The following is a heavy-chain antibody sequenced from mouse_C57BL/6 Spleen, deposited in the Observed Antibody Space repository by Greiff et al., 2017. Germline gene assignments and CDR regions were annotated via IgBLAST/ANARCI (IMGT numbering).Heavy chain of an antibody. Sequence: QVQLQQSGPELVKPGASVKISCKASGYAFSSSWMNWVKQRPGKGLEWIGRIYPGDGDTNYNGKFKGKATLTADKSSSTAYMQLSSLTSEDSAVYFCARREGNYYGSGDYYAMDYWGQGTSVTVSS. D-gene: IGHD1-1*01. CDR1: GYAFSSSW. J-gene: IGHJ4*01. V-gene: IGHV1-82*01. CDR3: ARREGNYYGSGDYYAMDY. CDR2: IYPGDGDT.